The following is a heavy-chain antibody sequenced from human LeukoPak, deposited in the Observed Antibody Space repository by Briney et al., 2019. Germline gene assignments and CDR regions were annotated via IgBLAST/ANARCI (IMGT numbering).Heavy chain of an antibody. CDR2: IIPIVGTA. D-gene: IGHD3-9*01. V-gene: IGHV1-69*01. CDR3: ARGLGDILTGYYCN. Sequence: SVKVSCKASGGTFTSYAISWVRQAPGQGLEWMGGIIPIVGTANYAQKFQGRVTITADESTSTAYMELSSLRSEATAVYYCARGLGDILTGYYCNWGQGTLVTVSS. CDR1: GGTFTSYA. J-gene: IGHJ4*02.